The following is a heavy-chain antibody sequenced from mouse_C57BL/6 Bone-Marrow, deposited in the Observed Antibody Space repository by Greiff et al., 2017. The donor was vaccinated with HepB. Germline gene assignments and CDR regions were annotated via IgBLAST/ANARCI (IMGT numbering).Heavy chain of an antibody. V-gene: IGHV1-26*01. J-gene: IGHJ4*01. CDR3: ARMADPLDYYAMDY. CDR2: INPNNGGT. CDR1: GYTFTDYY. D-gene: IGHD6-1*01. Sequence: VQLQQSGPELVKPGASVKISCKASGYTFTDYYMNWVKQSHGKSLEWIGDINPNNGGTSYNQKFKGKATLTVDKSSSTAYMELRSLTSEDSAVYDCARMADPLDYYAMDYWGQGTSVTVSS.